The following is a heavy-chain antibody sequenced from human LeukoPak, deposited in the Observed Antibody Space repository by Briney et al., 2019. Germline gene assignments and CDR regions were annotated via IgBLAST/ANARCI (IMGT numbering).Heavy chain of an antibody. V-gene: IGHV3-74*01. Sequence: GGSLRLSCAASGFTFSSYWMHWVRQAPGKGLVWVSGINSDGSRTGYADSVKGRFTISRDNAKNTLYLQMNSLRAEDTAMYYCASSPLQPRRADYYYGMDVWGQGTTVTVSS. CDR1: GFTFSSYW. CDR3: ASSPLQPRRADYYYGMDV. CDR2: INSDGSRT. J-gene: IGHJ6*02. D-gene: IGHD2-2*01.